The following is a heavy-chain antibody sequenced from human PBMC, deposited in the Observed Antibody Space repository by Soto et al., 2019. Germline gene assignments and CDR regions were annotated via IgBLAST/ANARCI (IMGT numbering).Heavy chain of an antibody. J-gene: IGHJ4*02. V-gene: IGHV3-23*01. Sequence: PGGSLRLSCAASGFTFSSYAMSWVRQAPGKGLEWVSAISGSGGSTYYADSVKGRFTISRDNSKNTLYLQMNSLRAEDTAVYYCAKDSSEYDILTGYYKPIFDYWGQGTLVTVSS. CDR1: GFTFSSYA. CDR3: AKDSSEYDILTGYYKPIFDY. CDR2: ISGSGGST. D-gene: IGHD3-9*01.